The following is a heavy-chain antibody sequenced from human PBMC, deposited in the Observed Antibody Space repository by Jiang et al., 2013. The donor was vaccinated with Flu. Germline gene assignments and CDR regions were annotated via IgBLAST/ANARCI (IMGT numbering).Heavy chain of an antibody. CDR3: ARHSGIATGFAY. Sequence: VKPSQTLSLTCTVSGGSISSSTYYWGWIRQPPGKGLEWIGSIYYSGTTYYNPSLNSRLTISVDTSKNQFSLKLSSVTASDTAVYYCARHSGIATGFAYWGQGTLVTVSS. D-gene: IGHD6-13*01. CDR1: GGSISSSTYY. J-gene: IGHJ4*02. CDR2: IYYSGTT. V-gene: IGHV4-39*01.